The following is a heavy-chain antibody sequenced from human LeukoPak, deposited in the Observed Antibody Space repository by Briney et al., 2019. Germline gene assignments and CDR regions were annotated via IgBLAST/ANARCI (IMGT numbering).Heavy chain of an antibody. J-gene: IGHJ5*02. V-gene: IGHV3-7*01. CDR2: IKQDGSEK. Sequence: GGSLRLSCVAPGFTFSNYWMTWVRQALGKGLEWVANIKQDGSEKYYVDSVKGRFTISRDNAKDSLYLQMNSLRAEDTAVYYCARETNSWYTRWFDPWGQGTLVTVSS. CDR1: GFTFSNYW. CDR3: ARETNSWYTRWFDP. D-gene: IGHD1-1*01.